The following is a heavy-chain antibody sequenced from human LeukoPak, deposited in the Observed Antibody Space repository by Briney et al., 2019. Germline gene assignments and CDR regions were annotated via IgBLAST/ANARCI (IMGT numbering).Heavy chain of an antibody. J-gene: IGHJ5*02. CDR2: IYPGDSGT. D-gene: IGHD6-13*01. CDR3: ARHPLALSSSWFDHQFGWFDP. V-gene: IGHV5-51*01. Sequence: GESLKISCKGSGYSFTSYWIGWVRQMPGKGLEWMGIIYPGDSGTRYSPSFQGQVTISADKSISTAYLQWSSLKASDTAMYYCARHPLALSSSWFDHQFGWFDPWGQGTLVTVSS. CDR1: GYSFTSYW.